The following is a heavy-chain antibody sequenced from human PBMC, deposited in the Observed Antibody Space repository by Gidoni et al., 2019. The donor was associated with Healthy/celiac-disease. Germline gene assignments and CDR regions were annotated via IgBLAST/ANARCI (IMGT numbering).Heavy chain of an antibody. CDR1: EYTFTGYY. CDR2: INPNSGGT. CDR3: ARDRFTMVRGDIGIVDY. D-gene: IGHD3-10*01. V-gene: IGHV1-2*02. J-gene: IGHJ4*02. Sequence: VLLVPSGAEVKKPGASVKVSCQASEYTFTGYYMHWVRQASGQGLEWMGWINPNSGGTNYAQKFQGRVTMTRDTSSSTAYMELSRLRSDDTAVYYCARDRFTMVRGDIGIVDYWGQGTLVTVSS.